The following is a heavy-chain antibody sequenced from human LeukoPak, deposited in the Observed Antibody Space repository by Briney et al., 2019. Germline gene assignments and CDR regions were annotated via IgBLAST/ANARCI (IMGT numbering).Heavy chain of an antibody. D-gene: IGHD3-10*01. J-gene: IGHJ5*02. Sequence: SETLSLTCTVSDGAITGFSWSWIRQPPGKGLEWIGYIYYSGDTNYNPSLQSRVTLSVDTSKNQFSLKLTSVTAADTAVYYCVRGPYGSGISNWFDPWGQGTLVTVSS. CDR2: IYYSGDT. CDR3: VRGPYGSGISNWFDP. CDR1: DGAITGFS. V-gene: IGHV4-59*01.